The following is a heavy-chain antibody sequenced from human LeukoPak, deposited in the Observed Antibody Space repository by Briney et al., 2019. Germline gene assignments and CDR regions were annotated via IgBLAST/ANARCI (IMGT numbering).Heavy chain of an antibody. D-gene: IGHD1-26*01. CDR3: ARNVGY. Sequence: GGSLRLSCAASGFTFSSYGMSWVRQAPGTGLEWVSSISGSGSKTNYADSVKGRFTISRDNSKNTVYLQMNSLRDEDTAVYYCARNVGYWGQGTLVTVTS. CDR1: GFTFSSYG. J-gene: IGHJ4*02. V-gene: IGHV3-23*01. CDR2: ISGSGSKT.